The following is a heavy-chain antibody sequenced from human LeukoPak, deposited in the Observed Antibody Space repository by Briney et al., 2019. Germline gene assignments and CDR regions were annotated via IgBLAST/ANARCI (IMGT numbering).Heavy chain of an antibody. V-gene: IGHV3-21*01. CDR2: ISSSSNYI. Sequence: GGSLRLSCAASGFTFSSYSMNWVRQAPGKGLEWVSSISSSSNYIYYADSVKGRFTISRDNAKNSLYLQMNSLRAEDTAVYYCATLVGATPNYWGQGTLATVSS. D-gene: IGHD1-26*01. CDR1: GFTFSSYS. CDR3: ATLVGATPNY. J-gene: IGHJ4*02.